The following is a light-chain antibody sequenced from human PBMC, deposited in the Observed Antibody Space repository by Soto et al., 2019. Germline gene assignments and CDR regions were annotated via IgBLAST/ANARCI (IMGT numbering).Light chain of an antibody. CDR3: GTWDSSLSVYV. Sequence: QSVLTQPPSVSAAPGQKVTISCSGSSSNIGNNYVSWYQQLPGTAPKLLIYDNNKRPSGIPDQFSGSKSGTSATLGITGLQTGDEADYYCGTWDSSLSVYVFGTGTKVTV. J-gene: IGLJ1*01. CDR2: DNN. CDR1: SSNIGNNY. V-gene: IGLV1-51*01.